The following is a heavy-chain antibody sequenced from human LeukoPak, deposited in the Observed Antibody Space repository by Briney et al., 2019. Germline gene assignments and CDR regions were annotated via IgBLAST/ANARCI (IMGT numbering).Heavy chain of an antibody. CDR1: GYTFTSYY. D-gene: IGHD4-17*01. V-gene: IGHV1-46*01. CDR2: INPSGGST. Sequence: GASVKVSCKASGYTFTSYYMHWVRQAPGQGLEWMGIINPSGGSTSYAQKFQGRVTMTRDTSTSTAYMELRSLRSDDTAVYYCARVGSYGDYYGAFDIWGQGTMVTVSS. CDR3: ARVGSYGDYYGAFDI. J-gene: IGHJ3*02.